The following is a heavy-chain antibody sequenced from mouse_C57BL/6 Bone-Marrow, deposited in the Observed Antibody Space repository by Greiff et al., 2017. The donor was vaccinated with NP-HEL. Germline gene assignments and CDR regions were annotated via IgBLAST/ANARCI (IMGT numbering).Heavy chain of an antibody. Sequence: VQLQQPGAELVRPGSSVKLSCKASGYTFTSYWMDWVKQRPGQGLEWIGNIYPSDSETHYNQKFKDKATLTVDKSSSTAYMQLSSLTSEDSAVYYCARVGDGYYNYYAMDYWGQGTSVTVSS. V-gene: IGHV1-61*01. CDR1: GYTFTSYW. J-gene: IGHJ4*01. CDR3: ARVGDGYYNYYAMDY. CDR2: IYPSDSET. D-gene: IGHD2-3*01.